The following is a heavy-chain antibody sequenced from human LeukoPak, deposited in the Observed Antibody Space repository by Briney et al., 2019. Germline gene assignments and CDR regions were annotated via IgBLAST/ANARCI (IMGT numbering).Heavy chain of an antibody. D-gene: IGHD3-9*01. Sequence: ASVKVSCKASGYTFTGYYMHRVRQAPGQGLEWMGWINPNSGGTNYAQKFQGRVTMTRDTSISTAYMELSRLRSDDTAVYYCARAEYDILTGYYFDYWGQGTLVTVSS. V-gene: IGHV1-2*02. CDR3: ARAEYDILTGYYFDY. CDR2: INPNSGGT. J-gene: IGHJ4*02. CDR1: GYTFTGYY.